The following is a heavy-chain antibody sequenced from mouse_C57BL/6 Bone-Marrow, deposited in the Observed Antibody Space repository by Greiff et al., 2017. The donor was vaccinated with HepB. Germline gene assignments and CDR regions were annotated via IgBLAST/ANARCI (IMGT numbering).Heavy chain of an antibody. CDR2: IDPENGDT. CDR1: GFNIKDDY. CDR3: TAYYSNYVFAY. V-gene: IGHV14-4*01. Sequence: EVNVVESGAELVRPGASVKLSCTASGFNIKDDYMHWVKQRPEQGLEWIGWIDPENGDTEYASKFQGKATITADTSSNTAYLQLSSLTSEDTAVYYCTAYYSNYVFAYWGQGTLVTVSA. D-gene: IGHD2-5*01. J-gene: IGHJ3*01.